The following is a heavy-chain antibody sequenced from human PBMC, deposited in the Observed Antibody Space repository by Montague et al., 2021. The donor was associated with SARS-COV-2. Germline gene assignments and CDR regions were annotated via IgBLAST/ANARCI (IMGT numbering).Heavy chain of an antibody. J-gene: IGHJ4*02. CDR2: INHSGST. Sequence: SETLSLTCAVYGGSFSGYYWSWIRQPPGKGLEWIGEINHSGSTNYNPSLKSRVTISVDTSKNQFSLKLSSVTAADTAVYYCARRFYDSSGYYSEAYFDYWGQGTLVTVSS. CDR3: ARRFYDSSGYYSEAYFDY. V-gene: IGHV4-34*01. D-gene: IGHD3-22*01. CDR1: GGSFSGYY.